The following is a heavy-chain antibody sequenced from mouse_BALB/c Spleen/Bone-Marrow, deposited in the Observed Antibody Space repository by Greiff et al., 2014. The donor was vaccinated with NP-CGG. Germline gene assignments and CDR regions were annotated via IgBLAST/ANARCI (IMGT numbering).Heavy chain of an antibody. CDR3: ARNRYDGAWFAY. D-gene: IGHD2-14*01. V-gene: IGHV3-2*02. J-gene: IGHJ3*01. CDR2: ISYSGST. Sequence: VQLKHSGPGLVKPSQSLSLTCTVTGYSITNDDAWNWIRQFPGKKLEWMGYISYSGSTSYNPSLKSRISITRDTSKNQFFLQLNSVTTEDTATYYCARNRYDGAWFAYWGQGTLVTVSA. CDR1: GYSITNDDA.